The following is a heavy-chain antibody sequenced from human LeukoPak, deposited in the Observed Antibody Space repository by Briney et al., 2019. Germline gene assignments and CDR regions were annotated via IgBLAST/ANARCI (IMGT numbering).Heavy chain of an antibody. J-gene: IGHJ4*02. Sequence: PSETLSLTCAVYGGSFSGYYWSWIRQPPGKGLEWIGEINHSGSTNYNPSLKSRVTISVDTPKNQSSLKLSSVTAADTAVYYCAGSTGPLDYWGQGTLVTVSS. D-gene: IGHD3-10*01. CDR2: INHSGST. CDR3: AGSTGPLDY. CDR1: GGSFSGYY. V-gene: IGHV4-34*01.